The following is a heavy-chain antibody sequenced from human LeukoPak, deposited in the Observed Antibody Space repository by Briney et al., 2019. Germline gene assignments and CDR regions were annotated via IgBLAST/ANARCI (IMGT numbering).Heavy chain of an antibody. CDR2: INSDGSST. Sequence: GRSLRLSCAASGFTFSSYAMHWLRQAPGKGLMWVSRINSDGSSTNYADSVKGRFTISRDNSKNTLYLQMNSLRAEDTAVYYCAKDPTPSGSYFTFNWFDPWGQGTLVTVSS. CDR1: GFTFSSYA. V-gene: IGHV3-74*01. CDR3: AKDPTPSGSYFTFNWFDP. D-gene: IGHD3-10*01. J-gene: IGHJ5*02.